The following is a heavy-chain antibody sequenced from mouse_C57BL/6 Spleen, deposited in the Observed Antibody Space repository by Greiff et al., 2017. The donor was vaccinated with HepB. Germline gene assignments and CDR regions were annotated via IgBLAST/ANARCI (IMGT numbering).Heavy chain of an antibody. CDR3: ARGLLVYAMDY. J-gene: IGHJ4*01. CDR1: GYSITSGYD. Sequence: EVQGVESGPGMVKPSQSLSLTCTVTGYSITSGYDWHWIRHFPGNKLEWMGYISYSGSTNYNPSLKSRISITHDTSKNHFFLKLNSVTTEDTATYYCARGLLVYAMDYWGQGTSVTVSS. D-gene: IGHD1-2*01. V-gene: IGHV3-1*01. CDR2: ISYSGST.